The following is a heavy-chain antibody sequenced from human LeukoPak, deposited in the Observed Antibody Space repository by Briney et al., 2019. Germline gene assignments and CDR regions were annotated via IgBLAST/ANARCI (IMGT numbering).Heavy chain of an antibody. V-gene: IGHV3-30-3*01. CDR3: AKGPPKPYCSSTSCYTGYFQH. J-gene: IGHJ1*01. CDR1: GFTFSSYA. D-gene: IGHD2-2*02. Sequence: GGSLRLSCAASGFTFSSYAMHWVRQAPGKGLEWVAVISYDGSNKYYADSVKGRFTISRDNSKNTLYLQMNSLRAEDTAVYYCAKGPPKPYCSSTSCYTGYFQHWGQGTLVTVSS. CDR2: ISYDGSNK.